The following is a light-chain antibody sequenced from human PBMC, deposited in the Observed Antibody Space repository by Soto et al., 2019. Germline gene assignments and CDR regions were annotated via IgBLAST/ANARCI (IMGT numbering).Light chain of an antibody. CDR1: QSVSSN. V-gene: IGKV3-15*01. CDR3: QQYNNWPPGT. J-gene: IGKJ1*01. Sequence: EIVMTQSPGTLSVSPGERATLSCRASQSVSSNLAWYQQKPGQAPRLLIYGASTRATGIPARFSGSGSGTEFTLTISSLQSEDFAVYYCQQYNNWPPGTFGQGTKV. CDR2: GAS.